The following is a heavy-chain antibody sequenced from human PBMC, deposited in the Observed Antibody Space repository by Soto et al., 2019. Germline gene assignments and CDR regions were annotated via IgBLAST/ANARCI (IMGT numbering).Heavy chain of an antibody. Sequence: QVQLVQSGAEVKKPGSAVKVSCKASGGTFSSYAISWVRQAPGQGLEWMGGIIPIFGTANYAQKFQGRVTITADESTSTAYMEPSSLRSEDTAVYYCARAVLTGYAIYYYYYCMDVWGQGTTVTVSS. CDR1: GGTFSSYA. V-gene: IGHV1-69*01. J-gene: IGHJ6*02. D-gene: IGHD5-12*01. CDR3: ARAVLTGYAIYYYYYCMDV. CDR2: IIPIFGTA.